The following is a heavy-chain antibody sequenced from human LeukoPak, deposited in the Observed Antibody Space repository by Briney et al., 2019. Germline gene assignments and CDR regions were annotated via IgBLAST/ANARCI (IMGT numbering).Heavy chain of an antibody. CDR1: GFTFSSYA. CDR3: ARDAPRQGVRGVSFFDY. D-gene: IGHD3-10*01. V-gene: IGHV3-30*04. Sequence: PGGSLRLSCAASGFTFSSYAMHWVRQAPGKGLEWVAVISYDGSNKYYADSVKGRFTISRDNSKNTLYLQMNSLRAEDTAVYYCARDAPRQGVRGVSFFDYWGQGTLVTVFS. CDR2: ISYDGSNK. J-gene: IGHJ4*02.